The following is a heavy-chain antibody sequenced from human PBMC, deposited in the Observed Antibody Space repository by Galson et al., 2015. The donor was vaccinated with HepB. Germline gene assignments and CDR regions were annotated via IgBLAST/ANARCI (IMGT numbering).Heavy chain of an antibody. CDR1: GFTFDDYD. CDR2: ISWDGGTA. V-gene: IGHV3-43D*04. Sequence: SLRLSCAASGFTFDDYDMHWVRQAPGKGLEWVGLISWDGGTASYGDLVKGRFTISRDNSKTSLYLQMNSLRAEDTAFYYCAKSRIKYGDYGGPDIWGQGTMVTVSS. D-gene: IGHD4-17*01. CDR3: AKSRIKYGDYGGPDI. J-gene: IGHJ3*02.